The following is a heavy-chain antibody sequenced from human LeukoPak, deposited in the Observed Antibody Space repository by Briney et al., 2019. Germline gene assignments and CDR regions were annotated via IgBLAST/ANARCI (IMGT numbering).Heavy chain of an antibody. D-gene: IGHD3-10*01. CDR3: ARGLFNMVRGVILFPTALDY. CDR1: GGSFSGYY. CDR2: INHSGST. J-gene: IGHJ4*02. Sequence: KPSETLSLTCAVYGGSFSGYYWSWIRQPPGKGLEWIGEINHSGSTNYNPSLKSRVTISVDTSKNQFSLKLSSVTAADTAVYYCARGLFNMVRGVILFPTALDYWGQGTLVTVSS. V-gene: IGHV4-34*01.